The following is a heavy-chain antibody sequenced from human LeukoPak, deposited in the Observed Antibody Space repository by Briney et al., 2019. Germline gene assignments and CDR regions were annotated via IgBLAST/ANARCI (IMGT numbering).Heavy chain of an antibody. V-gene: IGHV3-23*01. CDR1: GFTFSSYA. CDR3: VKDDGWVQYAN. CDR2: IRADAVTT. J-gene: IGHJ1*01. D-gene: IGHD5-24*01. Sequence: GGSLRLSCAASGFTFSSYAMHWVRQAPGKGLEWVSGIRADAVTTYYADSVKGRFIISRDNSKNTAYLQMNSLSAEDAAVYYCVKDDGWVQYANWGKGTLGTVSA.